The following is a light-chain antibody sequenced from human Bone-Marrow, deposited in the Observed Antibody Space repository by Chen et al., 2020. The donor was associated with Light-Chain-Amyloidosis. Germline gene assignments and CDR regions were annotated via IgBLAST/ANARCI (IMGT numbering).Light chain of an antibody. CDR2: STN. J-gene: IGLJ3*02. Sequence: QTVVTQEPSFSVSPGGTVTLTCGLSSGSVSTYYYPAWYQQTPGQAPRTLIYSTNTRSSGVPARFAGSILGNKAALTITGAKADDESGYYCVLYVGSGIWVFGGGTKLTVL. CDR1: SGSVSTYYY. CDR3: VLYVGSGIWV. V-gene: IGLV8-61*01.